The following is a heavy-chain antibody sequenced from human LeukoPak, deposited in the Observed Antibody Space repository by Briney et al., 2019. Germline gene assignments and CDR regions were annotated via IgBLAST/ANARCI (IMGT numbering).Heavy chain of an antibody. CDR1: GYTFTSYY. D-gene: IGHD2-15*01. CDR2: INPSGGST. J-gene: IGHJ3*02. CDR3: ASGGSSLKDAFDI. V-gene: IGHV1-46*01. Sequence: ASVKVSCKASGYTFTSYYMHWVRQAPGQGLEWMGIINPSGGSTSYAQKFQGSVTMTRDMSTSTIYMELSSLRSEDTAVYYCASGGSSLKDAFDIWGQGTMVTVSS.